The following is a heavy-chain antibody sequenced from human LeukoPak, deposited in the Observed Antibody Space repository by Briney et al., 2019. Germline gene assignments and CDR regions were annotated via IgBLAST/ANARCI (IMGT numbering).Heavy chain of an antibody. J-gene: IGHJ6*02. Sequence: SQTLSLTCAISGDSVSSKSAAWNWIRQSPSRGLEWLGRTYYRSKWYNDYAVSVKSRITINPDTSKNQFSLQLNSVTPEDTAVYYCARGGGHDYGDYGPYYYYGMDVWGQGTTVTVSS. CDR3: ARGGGHDYGDYGPYYYYGMDV. V-gene: IGHV6-1*01. CDR1: GDSVSSKSAA. D-gene: IGHD4-17*01. CDR2: TYYRSKWYN.